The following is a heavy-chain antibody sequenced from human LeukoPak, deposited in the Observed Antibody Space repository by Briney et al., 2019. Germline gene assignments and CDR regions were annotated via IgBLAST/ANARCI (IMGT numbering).Heavy chain of an antibody. CDR1: GYTFTIYG. CDR3: ARGPHGRIYDILTGFDY. D-gene: IGHD3-9*01. Sequence: ASVTVSFTGSGYTFTIYGISWVRQAPGQGGEWMGWISAYNGNTNYTQKLQGRVTITTDTYTSTAYMELRRVRSDDTSVYYCARGPHGRIYDILTGFDYWGQGTLVTVSS. J-gene: IGHJ4*02. V-gene: IGHV1-18*01. CDR2: ISAYNGNT.